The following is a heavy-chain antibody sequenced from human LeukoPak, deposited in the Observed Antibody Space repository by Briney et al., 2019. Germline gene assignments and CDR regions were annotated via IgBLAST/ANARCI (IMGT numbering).Heavy chain of an antibody. CDR3: ARGGHRRYYYTSGSAFDP. J-gene: IGHJ5*02. CDR2: IIPIFGTT. CDR1: GGTFNSYA. Sequence: ASVKVSCKASGGTFNSYAISWVRQAPGQGLEWMGGIIPIFGTTNYARKFRGRATLTADKSTRTAYMELSSLRSEDTAVYYCARGGHRRYYYTSGSAFDPWGQGTLVTVSS. V-gene: IGHV1-69*06. D-gene: IGHD3-10*01.